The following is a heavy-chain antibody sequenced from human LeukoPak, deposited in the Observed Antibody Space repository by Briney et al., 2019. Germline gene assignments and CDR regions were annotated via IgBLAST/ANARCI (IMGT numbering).Heavy chain of an antibody. Sequence: GGSLRLSCAASGFTFDDYGMSWVRQAPGKGLEWVSGINWNGGSTGYADSVKGRFTISRDNSKNTLYLQMNSLRAEDTAVYYCAKDSPSGYSNFDYWGQGTLVTVSS. CDR1: GFTFDDYG. CDR2: INWNGGST. CDR3: AKDSPSGYSNFDY. V-gene: IGHV3-20*04. D-gene: IGHD3-22*01. J-gene: IGHJ4*02.